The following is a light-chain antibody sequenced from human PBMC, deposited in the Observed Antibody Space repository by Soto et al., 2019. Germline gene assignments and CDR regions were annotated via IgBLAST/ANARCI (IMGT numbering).Light chain of an antibody. CDR3: QQYNSYPQ. CDR1: QSISSW. Sequence: DIQMTQSPSTLSASVGDRVTITCRASQSISSWSAWYQQKPGKAPKLLIYKSSSLESGVPSRFSGSGSGTEFTLTISSLQPDDFATYYCQQYNSYPQFGQGTKVEIK. J-gene: IGKJ1*01. CDR2: KSS. V-gene: IGKV1-5*03.